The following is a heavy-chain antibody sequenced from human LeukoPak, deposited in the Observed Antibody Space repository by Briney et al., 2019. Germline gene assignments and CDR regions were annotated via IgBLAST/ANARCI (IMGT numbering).Heavy chain of an antibody. V-gene: IGHV1-18*01. J-gene: IGHJ3*02. CDR3: ARHRLPRVYYDSSGYYHAAFDI. CDR1: GYTFTSYG. CDR2: IIAYNGNT. D-gene: IGHD3-22*01. Sequence: ASVKVSCKASGYTFTSYGISWVRQAPGQGLEWMGWIIAYNGNTNYAQKLQGRVTMTTDTSTSTAYMELRSLRSDDTAVYYCARHRLPRVYYDSSGYYHAAFDIWGQGNPGHRLL.